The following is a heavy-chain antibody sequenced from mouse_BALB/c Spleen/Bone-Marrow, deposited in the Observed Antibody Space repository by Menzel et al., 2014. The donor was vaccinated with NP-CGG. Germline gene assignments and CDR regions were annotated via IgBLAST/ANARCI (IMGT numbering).Heavy chain of an antibody. CDR3: ASYDYGYYFDY. J-gene: IGHJ2*01. CDR1: GFSIKDTY. CDR2: IVPANGNT. Sequence: VQLQQSGAELVKPGASVKLSCTPSGFSIKDTYMHWVKLRPEQGLEWIGRIVPANGNTKYAPKFQGKATITADTSSNTAYLQLSSLTSEDTAVYFCASYDYGYYFDYWGQGTTLTVSS. V-gene: IGHV14-3*02. D-gene: IGHD2-4*01.